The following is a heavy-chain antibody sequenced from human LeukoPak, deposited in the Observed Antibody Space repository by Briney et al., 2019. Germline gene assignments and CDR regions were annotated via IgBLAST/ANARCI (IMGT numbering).Heavy chain of an antibody. J-gene: IGHJ4*02. CDR1: GFTFSNAW. CDR2: IKSKTDGGTT. CDR3: TTDMAELSSSPLDY. Sequence: GGSLRLSCAASGFTFSNAWMSWVRQAPEKGLEWVGRIKSKTDGGTTDYAAPVKGRFTISRDDSKNTLYLQMNSLKTEDTAVYYCTTDMAELSSSPLDYWGQGTLVTVSS. V-gene: IGHV3-15*01. D-gene: IGHD6-6*01.